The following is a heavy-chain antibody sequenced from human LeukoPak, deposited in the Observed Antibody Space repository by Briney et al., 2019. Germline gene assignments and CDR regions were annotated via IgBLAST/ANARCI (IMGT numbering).Heavy chain of an antibody. D-gene: IGHD2-21*02. J-gene: IGHJ4*02. V-gene: IGHV3-48*03. CDR1: GFTFSSYE. CDR2: ISSSGSTI. Sequence: PGGSLRLSCAASGFTFSSYEMNWVRQAPGKGLEWVSYISSSGSTIYYADSVKGRFTISRDNAKNSLYLQMNSLRAEDTAVYYCAKNCGGDCYFPDYWGQGTLVTVSS. CDR3: AKNCGGDCYFPDY.